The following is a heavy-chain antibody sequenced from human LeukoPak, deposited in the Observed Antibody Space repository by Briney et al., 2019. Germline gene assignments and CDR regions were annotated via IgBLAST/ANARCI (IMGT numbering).Heavy chain of an antibody. J-gene: IGHJ4*02. D-gene: IGHD6-13*01. V-gene: IGHV3-23*01. CDR3: AKSVAAAGLDY. Sequence: AGGSLRLSCAASGFTFSSYALSWVRQAPGKGLEWVSAISGNGGSTYYADSVKGRFTISRDNSKNTLYLQMNSLRAEDTAVYYCAKSVAAAGLDYWGQGTLVTVSS. CDR1: GFTFSSYA. CDR2: ISGNGGST.